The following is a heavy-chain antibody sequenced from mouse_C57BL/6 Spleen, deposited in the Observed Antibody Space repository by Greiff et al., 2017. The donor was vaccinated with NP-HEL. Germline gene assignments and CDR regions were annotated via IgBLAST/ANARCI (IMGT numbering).Heavy chain of an antibody. CDR2: IYPGDGDT. D-gene: IGHD1-1*01. J-gene: IGHJ1*03. V-gene: IGHV1-80*01. Sequence: VKLMESGAELVKPGASVKISCKASGYAFSSYWMNWVKQRPGKGLEWIGQIYPGDGDTNYNGKFKGKATLTADKSSSTAYMQLSSLTSEDSAVYFCARGGTTVVAEGYFDVWGTGTTVTVSS. CDR1: GYAFSSYW. CDR3: ARGGTTVVAEGYFDV.